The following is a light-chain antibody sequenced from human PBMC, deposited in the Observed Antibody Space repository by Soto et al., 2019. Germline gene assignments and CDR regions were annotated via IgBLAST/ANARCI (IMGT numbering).Light chain of an antibody. Sequence: EIVLTQSPGTLSLSPGDGATLSCRASQTIANNYLTWYQQPNGQATRLLIYDASTRDTGIPDRFSGSGSGTDYPLTISRLEPEDFAVYYCQQYGTSPWTFGQGTKVDIK. J-gene: IGKJ1*01. V-gene: IGKV3-20*01. CDR2: DAS. CDR3: QQYGTSPWT. CDR1: QTIANNY.